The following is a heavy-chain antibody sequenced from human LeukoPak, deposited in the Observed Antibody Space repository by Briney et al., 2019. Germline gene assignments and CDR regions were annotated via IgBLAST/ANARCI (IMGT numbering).Heavy chain of an antibody. CDR2: ISAYNGNT. CDR3: ARDRSVISSSWFDY. J-gene: IGHJ4*02. Sequence: ASVKVSCKASGYTVTSYGISWVRQAPGQGVEWMGWISAYNGNTNYAQKLQGRVTMTTDTSTSTAYMELRSLRSDDTAVYYCARDRSVISSSWFDYWGQGTLVTVSS. D-gene: IGHD6-13*01. CDR1: GYTVTSYG. V-gene: IGHV1-18*01.